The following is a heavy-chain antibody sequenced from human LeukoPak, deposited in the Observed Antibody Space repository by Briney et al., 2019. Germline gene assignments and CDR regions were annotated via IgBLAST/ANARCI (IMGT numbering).Heavy chain of an antibody. CDR2: IKQGGSEI. J-gene: IGHJ3*02. Sequence: PGGSLRLSCAAPGFMFRSYWMTWVRQAPGKGLEWVANIKQGGSEINYLGSVRGRFTISRDDTRNSLYLQMNSLRVEDTAVYYCARDKSIPNLDAFDIWGQGTMVTVSS. CDR1: GFMFRSYW. CDR3: ARDKSIPNLDAFDI. D-gene: IGHD1-14*01. V-gene: IGHV3-7*05.